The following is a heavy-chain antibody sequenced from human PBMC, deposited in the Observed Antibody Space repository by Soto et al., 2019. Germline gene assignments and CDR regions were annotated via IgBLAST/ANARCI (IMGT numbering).Heavy chain of an antibody. D-gene: IGHD3-3*01. CDR3: ARAPPRGLRSQRNWFDP. Sequence: QVQLVQSGAEVKKPGASVKVSCKASGYTFTSYVINWVRQATGQGLEWMGWMNPNSGNTGYAQKFQGRVTMTRNTSISTAYMELSSLRSEDTAVYYCARAPPRGLRSQRNWFDPWGQGTLVTVSS. CDR2: MNPNSGNT. CDR1: GYTFTSYV. V-gene: IGHV1-8*01. J-gene: IGHJ5*02.